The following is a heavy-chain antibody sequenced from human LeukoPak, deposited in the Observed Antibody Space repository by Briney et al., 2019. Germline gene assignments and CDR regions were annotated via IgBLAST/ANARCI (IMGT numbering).Heavy chain of an antibody. Sequence: SETLSLTCAVYGGSFSGYYWSWIRQPPGKGLEWIGEINHSGSTNYNPSLKSRVTISVDTSKNQFSLKLSSVTAADTAVYYCAREVRNYGRHDAFDIWGQGTMVTVSS. CDR3: AREVRNYGRHDAFDI. CDR2: INHSGST. J-gene: IGHJ3*02. CDR1: GGSFSGYY. V-gene: IGHV4-34*01. D-gene: IGHD4-4*01.